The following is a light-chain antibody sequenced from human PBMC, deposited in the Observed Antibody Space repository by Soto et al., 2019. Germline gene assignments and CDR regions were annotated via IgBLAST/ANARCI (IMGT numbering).Light chain of an antibody. CDR3: QQRSDWPRA. V-gene: IGKV3-11*01. J-gene: IGKJ4*01. CDR1: QSVGTY. CDR2: DAS. Sequence: EIVLTQSPATLSLSPGERATLSCRASQSVGTYLVWYQQKPGQAPRLLIYDASKRATGIPKRFSGSGSGTDFTLTISSLEPEDFADYYCQQRSDWPRAFGGGTKVEMK.